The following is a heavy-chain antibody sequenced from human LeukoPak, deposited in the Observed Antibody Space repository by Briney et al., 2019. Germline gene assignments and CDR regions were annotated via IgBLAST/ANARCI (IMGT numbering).Heavy chain of an antibody. Sequence: GGSLRLSCAVSGFTVSSNYMSWVRQAPGKGLEWVSGIYSGGSTYYADSVKGRFTISRDNSKNTLYLQMNSLRAEDTAVYYCARDNGYTSGWYDYWGQGTLVTVSS. V-gene: IGHV3-53*01. J-gene: IGHJ4*02. D-gene: IGHD6-19*01. CDR3: ARDNGYTSGWYDY. CDR1: GFTVSSNY. CDR2: IYSGGST.